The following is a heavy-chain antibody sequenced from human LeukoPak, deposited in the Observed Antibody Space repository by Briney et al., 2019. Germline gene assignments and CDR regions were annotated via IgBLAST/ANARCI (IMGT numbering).Heavy chain of an antibody. D-gene: IGHD6-19*01. Sequence: GASVKVSCKASGGTFSSYAISWVRQAPGQGLEWMGGIIPIFGTANYAQKFQGRVTITADESTSTAYMELSSLRSEDTAVYYCARDQQWLVYNWFDPWGQGTLVTVSS. V-gene: IGHV1-69*13. J-gene: IGHJ5*02. CDR1: GGTFSSYA. CDR2: IIPIFGTA. CDR3: ARDQQWLVYNWFDP.